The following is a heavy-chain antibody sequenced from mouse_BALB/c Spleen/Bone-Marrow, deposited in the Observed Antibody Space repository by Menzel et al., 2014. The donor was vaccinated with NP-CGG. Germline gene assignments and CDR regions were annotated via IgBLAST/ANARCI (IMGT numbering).Heavy chain of an antibody. CDR1: GFTFSSFG. D-gene: IGHD1-1*01. J-gene: IGHJ2*01. Sequence: EVQVVESGGGLVQPGGSRKLSCAASGFTFSSFGMHWVRQAPEKGLEWVAYISSGSSTVYYADKVMGRFTISRDNHKNTLFLQMTSLRSEDTAMYYCARSGSSSGYFDYWGQGTTLTVSS. V-gene: IGHV5-17*02. CDR3: ARSGSSSGYFDY. CDR2: ISSGSSTV.